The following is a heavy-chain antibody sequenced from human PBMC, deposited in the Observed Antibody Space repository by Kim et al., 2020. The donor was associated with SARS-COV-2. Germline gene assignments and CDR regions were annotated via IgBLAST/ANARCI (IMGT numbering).Heavy chain of an antibody. V-gene: IGHV4-4*02. CDR3: ARAAYYYGSGSYYKVLDY. CDR1: GGSISSSNW. J-gene: IGHJ4*02. CDR2: IYHSGST. D-gene: IGHD3-10*01. Sequence: SETLSLTCAVSGGSISSSNWWSWVRQPPGKGLEWIGEIYHSGSTNYNPSLKSRVTISVDKSKNQFSLKLSSVTAADTAVYYCARAAYYYGSGSYYKVLDYWGQGTLVTVSS.